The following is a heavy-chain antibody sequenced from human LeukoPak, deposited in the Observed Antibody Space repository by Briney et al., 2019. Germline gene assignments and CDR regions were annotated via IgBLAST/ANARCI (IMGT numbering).Heavy chain of an antibody. CDR2: ISSSSSTI. J-gene: IGHJ2*01. D-gene: IGHD5-18*01. V-gene: IGHV3-48*01. Sequence: QTGGSLRLSCAASGFTFSSYSMNWVRQAPGKGLEWVSYISSSSSTIYYADSVKGRFTISRDNAKNSLYLQKNSLRAEDTAVYYCAREYHWYFDLWGRGTLVTVSS. CDR3: AREYHWYFDL. CDR1: GFTFSSYS.